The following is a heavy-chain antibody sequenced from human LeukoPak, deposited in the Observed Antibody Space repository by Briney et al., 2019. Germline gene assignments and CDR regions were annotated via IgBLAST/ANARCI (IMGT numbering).Heavy chain of an antibody. CDR3: ARGWYSSSSYWFDP. D-gene: IGHD6-6*01. CDR1: GFTFSSYG. J-gene: IGHJ5*02. V-gene: IGHV3-33*01. Sequence: GGSLRLSCAASGFTFSSYGMHWVRQAPGKGLEWVAVIWYDGSNKYYADSVKGRFTISRDNSKNTLYLQMNSLRAEDTAVYYCARGWYSSSSYWFDPWGQGTLVTVSS. CDR2: IWYDGSNK.